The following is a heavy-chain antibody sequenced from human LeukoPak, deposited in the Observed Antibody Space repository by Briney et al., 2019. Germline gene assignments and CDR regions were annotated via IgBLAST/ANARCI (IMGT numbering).Heavy chain of an antibody. V-gene: IGHV4-31*03. CDR2: IYYSGGT. CDR3: ARLVRDGYKYYFDY. Sequence: SETLSLTCTVSGGSISSGGYYWSWIRQHPGKGLEWIGYIYYSGGTYYNPSLKSRVTISVDTSKNQFSLKLSSVTAADTAIYYCARLVRDGYKYYFDYWGQGTLVTVSS. CDR1: GGSISSGGYY. J-gene: IGHJ4*02. D-gene: IGHD5-24*01.